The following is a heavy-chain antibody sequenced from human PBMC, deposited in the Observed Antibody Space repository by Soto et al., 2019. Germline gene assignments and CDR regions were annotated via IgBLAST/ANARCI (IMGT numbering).Heavy chain of an antibody. D-gene: IGHD1-7*01. Sequence: GESLKISCKGSGYSFTNYWIGWVRQMPGKGLEWMGIISPGDSDTTYSPPFQGQVTISADKSISTAYLQWSSLKASDTAMYYCARHRNYGNDAFDIWGQGTMVTVSS. CDR3: ARHRNYGNDAFDI. J-gene: IGHJ3*02. CDR1: GYSFTNYW. CDR2: ISPGDSDT. V-gene: IGHV5-51*01.